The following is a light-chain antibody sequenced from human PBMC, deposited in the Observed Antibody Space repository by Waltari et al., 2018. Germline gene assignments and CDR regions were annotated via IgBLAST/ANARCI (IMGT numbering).Light chain of an antibody. J-gene: IGKJ4*01. CDR3: MQGTHWPLT. Sequence: DVVLTQSPPSLAVTLGQPASIPSKATPSLVHSDGNTYLAWFHQRPGQSPRRLIYKVSNRESGVPDRFSASGSGTDFTLKISRVEAEDVGVYYCMQGTHWPLTFGGGTKVEMK. CDR2: KVS. CDR1: PSLVHSDGNTY. V-gene: IGKV2-30*02.